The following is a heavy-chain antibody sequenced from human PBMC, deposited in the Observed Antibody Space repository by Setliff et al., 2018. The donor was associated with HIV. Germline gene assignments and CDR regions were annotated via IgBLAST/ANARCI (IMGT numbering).Heavy chain of an antibody. Sequence: GGSLRLSCVASGFTFSDYSMNWVRQAPGKGLECVSYINNISSTISYADSVKGRFTISRDNAKSSLYLQMNSLRAEDTAVYYCTRTSRAAYWGRGTLVTVSS. CDR1: GFTFSDYS. CDR3: TRTSRAAY. V-gene: IGHV3-48*01. J-gene: IGHJ4*02. D-gene: IGHD6-25*01. CDR2: INNISSTI.